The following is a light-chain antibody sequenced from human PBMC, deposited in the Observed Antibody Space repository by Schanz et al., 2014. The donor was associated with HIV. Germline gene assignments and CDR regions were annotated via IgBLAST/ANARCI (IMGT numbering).Light chain of an antibody. CDR1: SSDVGGYNY. Sequence: QSVLTQPPSVSAAPGQRVTISCTGTSSDVGGYNYVSWYQQHPGKAPKLMIYEVTKRPSGVPDRFSGSKSGTSASLAISGLRSEDEADYYCAAWDDSLSGVVFGGGTKLTVL. CDR2: EVT. J-gene: IGLJ2*01. CDR3: AAWDDSLSGVV. V-gene: IGLV2-11*01.